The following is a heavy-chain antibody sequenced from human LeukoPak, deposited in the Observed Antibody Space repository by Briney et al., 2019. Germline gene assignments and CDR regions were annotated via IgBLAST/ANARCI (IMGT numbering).Heavy chain of an antibody. V-gene: IGHV1-2*02. J-gene: IGHJ4*02. CDR1: GYTFTGYY. D-gene: IGHD3-10*01. Sequence: ASVKVSCKASGYTFTGYYMHWVRQAPGQGLEWMGWINPSSGGTNYAQKFQGRVTMTRDTSISTAYMELSRLRSDDTAVYYCARELREYYYGSGSYRFDYWGQGTLVTVSS. CDR3: ARELREYYYGSGSYRFDY. CDR2: INPSSGGT.